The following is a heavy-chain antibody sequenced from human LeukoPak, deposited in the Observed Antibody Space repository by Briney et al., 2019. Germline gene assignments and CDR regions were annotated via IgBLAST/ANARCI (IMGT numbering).Heavy chain of an antibody. CDR2: ISGSGGST. J-gene: IGHJ4*02. D-gene: IGHD3-22*01. CDR1: GFTFSSYA. V-gene: IGHV3-23*01. CDR3: AKDGYDSSGYLRRPLDY. Sequence: AGSLRLSCAASGFTFSSYAMSWVRQAPGKGLEWVSAISGSGGSTYYADSVKGRFTISRDNSKNTLYLQMNSLRAEDTAVYYCAKDGYDSSGYLRRPLDYWGLGTLVTVSS.